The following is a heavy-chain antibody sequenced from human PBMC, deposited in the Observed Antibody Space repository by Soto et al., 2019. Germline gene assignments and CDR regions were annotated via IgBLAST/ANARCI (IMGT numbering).Heavy chain of an antibody. V-gene: IGHV4-34*01. Sequence: PSETLSLTCAVYGGSFSGYYWSWIRQPPGKGLEWIGEINHSGTTNYTPSLKSRVTISVDTPNNQSSLKLSSVTAADTAIYYCARFGSEDTVSRPFDYWGQGTLVTVSS. J-gene: IGHJ4*02. CDR1: GGSFSGYY. D-gene: IGHD2-15*01. CDR3: ARFGSEDTVSRPFDY. CDR2: INHSGTT.